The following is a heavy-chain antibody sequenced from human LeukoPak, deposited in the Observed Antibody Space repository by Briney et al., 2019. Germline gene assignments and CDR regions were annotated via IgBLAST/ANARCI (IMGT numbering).Heavy chain of an antibody. CDR1: GFTFSNYG. V-gene: IGHV3-33*01. Sequence: PGGSLRLSCAASGFTFSNYGMHWVRQAPGKGLEWVAVIWYDGSKKHHADSVKGRFTISRDNSKNTLNLQMNSLRVEDTAVYYCAAYYCDRSGYDLRFYWGQGTLVTVSS. CDR2: IWYDGSKK. J-gene: IGHJ4*02. CDR3: AAYYCDRSGYDLRFY. D-gene: IGHD3-22*01.